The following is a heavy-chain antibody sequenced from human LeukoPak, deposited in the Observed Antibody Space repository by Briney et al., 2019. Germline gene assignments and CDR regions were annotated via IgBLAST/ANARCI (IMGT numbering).Heavy chain of an antibody. CDR2: TFYRSKWYN. CDR3: ASSVNNWFDP. CDR1: GDSVSSDSAA. J-gene: IGHJ5*02. V-gene: IGHV6-1*01. D-gene: IGHD5/OR15-5a*01. Sequence: SQTLSLTCSISGDSVSSDSAAWNWIRQSPSRVLEWLGRTFYRSKWYNDYAVSVKSRITINPDTSKNQFSLQLNSATPEDTAVYYCASSVNNWFDPWGQGTLVTVSS.